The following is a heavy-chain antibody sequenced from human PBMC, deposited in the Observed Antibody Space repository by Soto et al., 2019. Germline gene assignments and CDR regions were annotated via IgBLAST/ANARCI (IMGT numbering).Heavy chain of an antibody. CDR1: GGSISSGDFY. Sequence: PSETLSLTRPVSGGSISSGDFYWGWVRHPPGKGLEWIGYIYYSGSTYYNPSLKSRVTISVDTSKNQFSLKLSSVTAADTAVYYCARAEGVVVITNFDYWGQGTLVTVSS. CDR2: IYYSGST. D-gene: IGHD3-22*01. CDR3: ARAEGVVVITNFDY. V-gene: IGHV4-30-4*01. J-gene: IGHJ4*02.